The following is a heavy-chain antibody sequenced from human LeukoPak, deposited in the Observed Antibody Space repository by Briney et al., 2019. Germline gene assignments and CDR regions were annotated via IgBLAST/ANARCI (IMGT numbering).Heavy chain of an antibody. CDR2: IDTGEST. CDR1: GFTFSSYA. CDR3: AKLGGQELHNYYVAV. Sequence: GGSLRLSCAASGFTFSSYAMSCVRQAPGKGLEWVSGIDTGESTYYANFAKGRLTISRDNSNNTLYLQMNSLRAEDTAVYYCAKLGGQELHNYYVAVCGKGTTVAVSS. D-gene: IGHD3-16*01. J-gene: IGHJ6*03. V-gene: IGHV3-23*01.